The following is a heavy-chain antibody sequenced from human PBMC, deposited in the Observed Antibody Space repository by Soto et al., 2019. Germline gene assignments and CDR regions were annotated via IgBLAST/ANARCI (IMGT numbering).Heavy chain of an antibody. J-gene: IGHJ5*02. CDR1: VFTFRSYA. D-gene: IGHD2-15*01. CDR3: AKDFGGRGWFDP. CDR2: ISGIGGST. Sequence: PWGSLRLSFSSSVFTFRSYAVSWVRQAPGKGLEWVSAISGIGGSTHYADSVKGRFTISRDNSNNTLYLQMNSLRAEDTAVYYCAKDFGGRGWFDPWGQGTLVTVSS. V-gene: IGHV3-23*01.